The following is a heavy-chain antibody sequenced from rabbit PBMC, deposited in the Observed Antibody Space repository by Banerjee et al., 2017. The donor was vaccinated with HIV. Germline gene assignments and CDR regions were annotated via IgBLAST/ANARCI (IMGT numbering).Heavy chain of an antibody. CDR2: INTGSGST. CDR1: GFSFSSSYW. J-gene: IGHJ4*01. V-gene: IGHV1S40*01. CDR3: ARDGGVMPAFSL. Sequence: QSLEESGGDLVKPGASLTLTCTASGFSFSSSYWICWVRQAPGKGLEWIGCINTGSGSTYYASWAKGRFTISKTSSTTVTLQMTSLTAADTATYFCARDGGVMPAFSLWGPGTLVTVS. D-gene: IGHD3-1*01.